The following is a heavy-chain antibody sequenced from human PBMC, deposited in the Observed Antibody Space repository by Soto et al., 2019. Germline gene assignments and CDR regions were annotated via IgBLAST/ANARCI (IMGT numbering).Heavy chain of an antibody. V-gene: IGHV4-34*01. CDR3: ARGETSRKIPNYYYMDV. Sequence: QVQLQQWGAGLLKPSETLSLTCAVYGGSFSGYYWSWIRQPPGKGLEWIGEINHSGSTNYNPSLTIQITISVDPPKHQSSLELSSVTAADTAVYYCARGETSRKIPNYYYMDVWGKGTTVTVSS. D-gene: IGHD1-1*01. CDR2: INHSGST. CDR1: GGSFSGYY. J-gene: IGHJ6*03.